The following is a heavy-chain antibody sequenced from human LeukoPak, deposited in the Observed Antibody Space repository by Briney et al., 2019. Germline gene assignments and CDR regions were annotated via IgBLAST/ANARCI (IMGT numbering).Heavy chain of an antibody. V-gene: IGHV4-59*01. D-gene: IGHD3-22*01. CDR3: ARGLYDSSGYYLTAFDY. J-gene: IGHJ4*02. Sequence: SETLSLTCTVSGGSISSYYWSWLRQPPGKGLEWIGYIYYSGSTSYNPSLKSRVTISVDTSKNQFSLKLSSVTAADTAVYYCARGLYDSSGYYLTAFDYWGQGTLVTVSS. CDR2: IYYSGST. CDR1: GGSISSYY.